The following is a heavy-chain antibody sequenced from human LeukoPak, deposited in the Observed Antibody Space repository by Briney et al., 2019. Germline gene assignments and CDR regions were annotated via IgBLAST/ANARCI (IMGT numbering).Heavy chain of an antibody. D-gene: IGHD5-18*01. CDR3: ARGGYSYGFFTGYYMDV. Sequence: SETLSLTCTVSGGSIISYYWSWIRQPPGKGLEWIGYIYHSGSTNYNPSLKSRVTISVDTSKNQFSLKLSSVTAADTAVYYCARGGYSYGFFTGYYMDVWGKGTTVTISS. V-gene: IGHV4-59*01. J-gene: IGHJ6*03. CDR1: GGSIISYY. CDR2: IYHSGST.